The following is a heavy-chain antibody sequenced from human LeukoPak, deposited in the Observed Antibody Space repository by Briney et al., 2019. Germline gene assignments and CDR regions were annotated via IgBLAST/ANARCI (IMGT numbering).Heavy chain of an antibody. Sequence: SETLSLTCTVSGDSISSSSYYWGWIRQPPGKGLEWIGSIYYSGSTYYNPSLKSRVTISVDTSKNQFSLKLSSVTAADTAVYYCARDKGRNYYDSSGADYWGQGTLVTVSS. CDR3: ARDKGRNYYDSSGADY. V-gene: IGHV4-39*07. D-gene: IGHD3-22*01. CDR2: IYYSGST. CDR1: GDSISSSSYY. J-gene: IGHJ4*02.